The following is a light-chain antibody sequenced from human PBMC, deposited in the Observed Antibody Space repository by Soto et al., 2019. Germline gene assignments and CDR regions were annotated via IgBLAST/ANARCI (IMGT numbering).Light chain of an antibody. J-gene: IGKJ3*01. V-gene: IGKV3-11*01. CDR3: QHQRA. CDR1: QSVSSS. CDR2: DAS. Sequence: EIVLTQSPGTLPLSPGERVTLSCRASQSVSSSLAWYQHKGRLPPRLLIYDASKRATGIPARFSGGGSGTDFTLTSSSLEPADSAVYYCQHQRAFGPGTKVDIK.